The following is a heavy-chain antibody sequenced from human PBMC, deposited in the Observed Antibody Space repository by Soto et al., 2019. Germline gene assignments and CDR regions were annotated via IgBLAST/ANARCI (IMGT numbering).Heavy chain of an antibody. Sequence: QVQLVESGGGVVQPGRSLRLSCAASGFTFSSYGMHWVRQAPGKGLEWVAVISYDGRNKYYADSVKGRFTIARDNSKNTLYLQMNSLRAEDTAVYYCAKAHWDISASGYFDLWGRGTLVTVSS. CDR3: AKAHWDISASGYFDL. V-gene: IGHV3-30*18. D-gene: IGHD1-26*01. CDR2: ISYDGRNK. J-gene: IGHJ2*01. CDR1: GFTFSSYG.